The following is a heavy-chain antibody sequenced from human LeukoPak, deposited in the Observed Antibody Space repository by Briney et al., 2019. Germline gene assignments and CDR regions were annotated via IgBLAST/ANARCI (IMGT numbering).Heavy chain of an antibody. V-gene: IGHV3-23*01. D-gene: IGHD2-21*01. Sequence: GGSLRLSCATSGFTLSQFGTTWVRQPPGKGLEWVASFDGNAHGTYFADSVKGRCTISSDNSKNTVYLQMNSLRADDTAIYYCAKARIIGVGWAQFDSWGQGSLVTVSS. J-gene: IGHJ4*02. CDR2: FDGNAHGT. CDR3: AKARIIGVGWAQFDS. CDR1: GFTLSQFG.